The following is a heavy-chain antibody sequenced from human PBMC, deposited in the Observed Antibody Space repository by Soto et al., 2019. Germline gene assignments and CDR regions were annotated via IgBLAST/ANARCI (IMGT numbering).Heavy chain of an antibody. CDR3: ARGVFVTIFGVVIASPYFDY. CDR1: GGSVSSNSAA. D-gene: IGHD3-3*01. V-gene: IGHV6-1*01. J-gene: IGHJ4*02. Sequence: QTLSLTCAISGGSVSSNSAACNWIRQSPSRGLEWLGRTYYRSKWYNDYAVSVKSRITINPDTSKNQFSLQLNSVTPEDTAVYYCARGVFVTIFGVVIASPYFDYWGQGTLVTVSS. CDR2: TYYRSKWYN.